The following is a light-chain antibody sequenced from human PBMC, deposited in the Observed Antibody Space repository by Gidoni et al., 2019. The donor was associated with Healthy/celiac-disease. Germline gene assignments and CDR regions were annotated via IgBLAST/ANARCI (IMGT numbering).Light chain of an antibody. Sequence: IVLTPSPATLTVSPGERATLSCRSSQSVSSNLAWYQQKPGQAPRPLIYGASTRATGIPARFSGSGSGTEFTLTISSLQSEDFAVYYCQQYNNWPVYTFGQGTKLEIK. J-gene: IGKJ2*01. CDR3: QQYNNWPVYT. CDR1: QSVSSN. CDR2: GAS. V-gene: IGKV3-15*01.